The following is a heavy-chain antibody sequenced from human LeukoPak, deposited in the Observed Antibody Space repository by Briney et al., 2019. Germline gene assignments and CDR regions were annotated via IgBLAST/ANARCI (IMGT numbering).Heavy chain of an antibody. D-gene: IGHD5-18*01. J-gene: IGHJ5*02. CDR1: GFTFSSFA. Sequence: GGSLRLSCAASGFTFSSFAMSWVRQAPGKGLVWVSAISGSGGSTYYADSVKGRFTISRDNSKNTLYLQMNSLRAEDTAVYYCANEGIQLWFVHWGQGTLVTVSS. V-gene: IGHV3-23*01. CDR3: ANEGIQLWFVH. CDR2: ISGSGGST.